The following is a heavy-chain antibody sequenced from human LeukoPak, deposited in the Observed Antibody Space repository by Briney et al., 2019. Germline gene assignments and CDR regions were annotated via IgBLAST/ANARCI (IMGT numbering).Heavy chain of an antibody. CDR3: AKAGGSNKWYWFDP. V-gene: IGHV3-23*01. CDR1: GFTLSNFA. D-gene: IGHD2-15*01. CDR2: IDSSAGST. J-gene: IGHJ5*02. Sequence: GGSLRLSCAASGFTLSNFAMTWVRQAPGKGLEWVSTIDSSAGSTYYADSVKGRFTISRDNSKNTVYLQLNSLRAEDTAVYFCAKAGGSNKWYWFDPWGQGTLVTVSS.